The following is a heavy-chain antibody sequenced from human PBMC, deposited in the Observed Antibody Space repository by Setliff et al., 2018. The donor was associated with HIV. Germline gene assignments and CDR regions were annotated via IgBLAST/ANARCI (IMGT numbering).Heavy chain of an antibody. CDR3: ARGYYDSSGYYFGSSYWYFDL. J-gene: IGHJ2*01. D-gene: IGHD3-22*01. CDR2: IYHSGST. Sequence: GSLRLSCAASGFTFSSYAMSWVRQAPGKGLAWIGEIYHSGSTNDNPSLKSRVTISVDKSKNQFSLKLSSVTAADTAVYYCARGYYDSSGYYFGSSYWYFDLWGRGTLVTVSS. V-gene: IGHV4-4*02. CDR1: GFTFSSYAM.